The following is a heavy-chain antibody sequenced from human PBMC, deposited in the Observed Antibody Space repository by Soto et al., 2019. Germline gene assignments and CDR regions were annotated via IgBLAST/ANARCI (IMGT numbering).Heavy chain of an antibody. J-gene: IGHJ6*02. Sequence: EVQLLESGGGLVQPGGSLRLSCAASGFTFSTYAVTWVRQAPGKGLEWVSGISDSGGSTYYADAVKGRFTISRDNSKNTLFLQMNSLRAEDTAVYYCATRRDASYYYYGMDVWGQGTTVIVSS. D-gene: IGHD2-2*01. CDR1: GFTFSTYA. CDR2: ISDSGGST. V-gene: IGHV3-23*01. CDR3: ATRRDASYYYYGMDV.